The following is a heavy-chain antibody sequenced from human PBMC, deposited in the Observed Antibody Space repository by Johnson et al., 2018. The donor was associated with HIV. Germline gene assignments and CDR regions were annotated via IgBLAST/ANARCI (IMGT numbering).Heavy chain of an antibody. V-gene: IGHV3-7*02. CDR2: IKQDGSEK. CDR3: PRGSRYTFDNDDVHLLHAFDI. D-gene: IGHD3-16*01. J-gene: IGHJ3*02. Sequence: VQLVESGGGLVQPGGSLRLSCAASGFTFSSYWMSWVRQAPGKGLEWVANIKQDGSEKYYVDSVKGRFTISRDSSKNTLYLEMNTLRPEDTALDYCPRGSRYTFDNDDVHLLHAFDIWGQGTMITVSS. CDR1: GFTFSSYW.